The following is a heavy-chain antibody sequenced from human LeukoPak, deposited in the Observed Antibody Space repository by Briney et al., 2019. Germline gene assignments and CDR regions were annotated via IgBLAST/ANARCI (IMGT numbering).Heavy chain of an antibody. D-gene: IGHD3-22*01. CDR2: FDPADEQT. J-gene: IGHJ4*02. CDR1: GYTLTELS. Sequence: ASVKVSCKVSGYTLTELSMHWVRQAPGKGLEWVGGFDPADEQTIYAQKFQGRLTMIEDTSTDTAYMELSSLRSEDTAVYYCATYDSSGYLDFWGQGTLVTVSS. CDR3: ATYDSSGYLDF. V-gene: IGHV1-24*01.